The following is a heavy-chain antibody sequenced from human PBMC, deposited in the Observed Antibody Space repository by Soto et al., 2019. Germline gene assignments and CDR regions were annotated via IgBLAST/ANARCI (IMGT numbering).Heavy chain of an antibody. V-gene: IGHV3-74*01. D-gene: IGHD4-17*01. Sequence: PWGSLRLSCAASGFTFSSYWMHWVRQAPGKGLVWVSRINSDGSSTSYADSVKGRFTISRDNAKNTLYLQMNSLRAEDTAVYYCARGGHDYRYYFDYWGQGTLVTSPQ. CDR1: GFTFSSYW. CDR3: ARGGHDYRYYFDY. J-gene: IGHJ4*02. CDR2: INSDGSST.